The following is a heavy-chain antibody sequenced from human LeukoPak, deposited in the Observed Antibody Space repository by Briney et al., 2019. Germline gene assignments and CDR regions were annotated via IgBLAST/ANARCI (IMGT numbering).Heavy chain of an antibody. Sequence: ASVKVSCKASGYTFTGYYMHWVRQAPGQGLEWMGWINPNSGGTNYAQKFQGRVTMTRDTSISTAYMELSRLRSDDTAVYYCARGDYITMVRGVTPLFDPWGQGTLVTVSS. J-gene: IGHJ5*02. CDR3: ARGDYITMVRGVTPLFDP. CDR1: GYTFTGYY. V-gene: IGHV1-2*02. CDR2: INPNSGGT. D-gene: IGHD3-10*01.